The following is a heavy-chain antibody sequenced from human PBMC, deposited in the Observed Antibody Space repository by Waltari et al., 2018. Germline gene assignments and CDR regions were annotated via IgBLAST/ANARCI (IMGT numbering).Heavy chain of an antibody. CDR2: INAGNGNT. V-gene: IGHV1-3*01. D-gene: IGHD3-16*02. J-gene: IGHJ4*02. CDR1: GYTFTSYA. CDR3: ARDPHYDYVWGSYRVFDY. Sequence: QVQLVQSGAEVKKPGASVKVSCKASGYTFTSYAMHWVRQAPGQRLEWMGWINAGNGNTKYSQKFQGRVTITRDTSASTAHMELSSLRSEDTAVYYCARDPHYDYVWGSYRVFDYWGQGTLVTVSS.